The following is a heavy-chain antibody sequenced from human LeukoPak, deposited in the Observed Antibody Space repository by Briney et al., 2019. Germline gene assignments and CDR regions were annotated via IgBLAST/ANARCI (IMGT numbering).Heavy chain of an antibody. CDR2: IYYSGST. V-gene: IGHV4-59*01. D-gene: IGHD1-26*01. J-gene: IGHJ4*02. CDR3: ARAPDKWELLYYFDY. CDR1: GGSISSYY. Sequence: SETLSLTCTVSGGSISSYYWSWIRQLPGKGLEWIGYIYYSGSTNYNPSLKSRVTISVDTSKNQFSLKLSSVTAADTAVYYCARAPDKWELLYYFDYWGQGTLVTVSS.